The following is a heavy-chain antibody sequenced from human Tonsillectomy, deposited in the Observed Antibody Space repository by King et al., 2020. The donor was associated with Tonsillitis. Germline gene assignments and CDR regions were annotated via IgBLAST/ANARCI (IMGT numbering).Heavy chain of an antibody. CDR1: GFSFSYSD. Sequence: QRQLVQSGGGAVQPGKSLRLSCAASGFSFSYSDIHWVRQAPGKGLEWVALISYDGISEFYADSVKGRFTISRDNSKNTLYLQMNGLRADDTAVYYCAKESRFSSATFDYGGQGTLVSVSS. CDR2: ISYDGISE. J-gene: IGHJ4*02. V-gene: IGHV3-30*18. CDR3: AKESRFSSATFDY. D-gene: IGHD3-3*01.